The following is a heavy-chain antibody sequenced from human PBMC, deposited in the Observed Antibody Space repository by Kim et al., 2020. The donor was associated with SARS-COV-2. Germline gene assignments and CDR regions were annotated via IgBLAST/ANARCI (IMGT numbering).Heavy chain of an antibody. V-gene: IGHV3-53*04. CDR1: GFTVSSNY. D-gene: IGHD3-9*01. CDR3: ARPSDILTGYPQMDV. Sequence: GGSLRLSCAASGFTVSSNYMSWVRQAPGKGLEWVSVIYSGGSTYYADSVKGRFTISRHNSKNTLYLQMNSLRAEDTAVYYCARPSDILTGYPQMDVWGQGTTLTVSS. J-gene: IGHJ6*02. CDR2: IYSGGST.